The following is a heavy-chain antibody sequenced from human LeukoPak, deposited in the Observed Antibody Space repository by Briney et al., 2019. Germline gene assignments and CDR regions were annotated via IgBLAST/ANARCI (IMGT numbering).Heavy chain of an antibody. V-gene: IGHV4-4*09. Sequence: SETLSLTCTVSGGSISSYYWSWIRQPPGKGLEWIGYIYTSGSTNYNPSLKSRVTISVDTSKNQFSLKLSSVTAADTAVYYCAGSPRDGYNYRPFDYWGQGTLVTVSS. CDR3: AGSPRDGYNYRPFDY. J-gene: IGHJ4*02. CDR1: GGSISSYY. CDR2: IYTSGST. D-gene: IGHD5-24*01.